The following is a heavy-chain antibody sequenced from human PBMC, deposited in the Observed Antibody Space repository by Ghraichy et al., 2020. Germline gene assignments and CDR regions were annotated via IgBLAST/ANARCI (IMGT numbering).Heavy chain of an antibody. CDR2: ISWNSGSI. CDR1: GFTFDDYA. Sequence: GGSLRLSCAASGFTFDDYAMHWVRQAPGKGLEWVSGISWNSGSIGYADSVKGRFTISRDNAKNSLYLQMNSLRAEDTALYYCAKGMYYYDSSGYYLKGAFDIWGQGTMVTVSS. J-gene: IGHJ3*02. D-gene: IGHD3-22*01. CDR3: AKGMYYYDSSGYYLKGAFDI. V-gene: IGHV3-9*01.